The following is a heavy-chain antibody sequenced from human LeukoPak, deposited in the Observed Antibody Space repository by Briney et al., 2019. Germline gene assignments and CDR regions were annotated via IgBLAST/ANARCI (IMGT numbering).Heavy chain of an antibody. J-gene: IGHJ4*02. CDR1: GFTFSSYG. CDR3: AKVMGIAARPTYYFDY. Sequence: QTGGSLRLSCAASGFTFSSYGMHWVRQAPGKGLEWVAFIRYDGSNKYYADSVKGRFTISRDNSKNTLYLQMNSLRAEDTAVYYCAKVMGIAARPTYYFDYWGQGTLVTVSS. CDR2: IRYDGSNK. V-gene: IGHV3-30*02. D-gene: IGHD6-6*01.